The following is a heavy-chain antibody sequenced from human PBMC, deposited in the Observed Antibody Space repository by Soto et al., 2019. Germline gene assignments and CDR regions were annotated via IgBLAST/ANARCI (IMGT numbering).Heavy chain of an antibody. Sequence: EVQLLESGGGLVQPGGSLRLSCAASGFTFSSYAMTWVRQAPGRGLEWVSGISGSSGTTYYAESVKGRFTISRDNSKDKLYLQMNSLRAEDTAVYYCAKDRGRVVVVPAAAFDSWGQGTLVTVSS. CDR2: ISGSSGTT. CDR3: AKDRGRVVVVPAAAFDS. V-gene: IGHV3-23*01. D-gene: IGHD2-2*01. J-gene: IGHJ4*02. CDR1: GFTFSSYA.